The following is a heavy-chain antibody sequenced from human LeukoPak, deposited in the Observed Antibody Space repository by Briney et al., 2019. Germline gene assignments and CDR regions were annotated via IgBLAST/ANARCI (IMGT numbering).Heavy chain of an antibody. CDR1: GFTFSSYS. J-gene: IGHJ4*02. D-gene: IGHD3-22*01. V-gene: IGHV3-21*01. CDR3: ARSYGDYYDSSGYYQQYVDY. CDR2: ISSSSSYI. Sequence: GGSLRLSCAASGFTFSSYSMNWVRQAPGKGLEWVSSISSSSSYIYYADSVKGRFTISRDNAKNSLYMQMNSLRAEDTAVYYCARSYGDYYDSSGYYQQYVDYWGQGTLVTVSS.